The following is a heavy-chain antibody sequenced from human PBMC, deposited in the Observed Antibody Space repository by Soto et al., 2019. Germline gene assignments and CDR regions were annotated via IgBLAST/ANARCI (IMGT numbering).Heavy chain of an antibody. CDR3: ARGIPGHYAFDV. D-gene: IGHD1-1*01. CDR1: GFTFSNYR. J-gene: IGHJ3*01. Sequence: EVQLVESGGGLVQPGGSLRLSCAAPGFTFSNYRMHWVRRVPGKGLVWVARIKGDGSSTNYAYSVKGRFTISRANAQNTLFVQINSVTAEDAAVYSFARGIPGHYAFDVWGQGTMVTVSS. CDR2: IKGDGSST. V-gene: IGHV3-74*01.